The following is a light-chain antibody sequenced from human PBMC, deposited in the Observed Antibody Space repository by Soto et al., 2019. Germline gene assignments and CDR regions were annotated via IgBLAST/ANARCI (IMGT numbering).Light chain of an antibody. V-gene: IGLV4-69*01. CDR1: SGHSSYA. J-gene: IGLJ2*01. CDR2: LNSDGNH. Sequence: QSVLTQSPSASASLGASVKLTCTLSSGHSSYAIAWHQQQPEKGPRYLMKLNSDGNHSKGDGIPDRFSGSSSGAERYLTVSSHQSEDEAGYYSQTWGTGIQVFGGGTKLTVL. CDR3: QTWGTGIQV.